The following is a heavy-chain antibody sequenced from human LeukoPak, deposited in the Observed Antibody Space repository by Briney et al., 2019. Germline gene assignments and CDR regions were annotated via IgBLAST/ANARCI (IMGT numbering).Heavy chain of an antibody. V-gene: IGHV1-18*01. CDR3: ASTPYYYYGMDV. Sequence: GASVKVSCTASGYTFTSYGISWVRQAPGQGLEWMGWISAYNGNTNYAQKLQGRVTMTTDTSTSTAYMELSRLRSDDTAVYYCASTPYYYYGMDVWGQGTTVTVSS. J-gene: IGHJ6*02. CDR2: ISAYNGNT. CDR1: GYTFTSYG.